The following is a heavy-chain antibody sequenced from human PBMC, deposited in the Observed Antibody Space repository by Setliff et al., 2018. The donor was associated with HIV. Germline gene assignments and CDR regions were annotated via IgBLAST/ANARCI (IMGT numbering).Heavy chain of an antibody. CDR1: GYTFTDYY. J-gene: IGHJ3*02. CDR3: ARGEGVLLWFGDPGHDAFDI. V-gene: IGHV1-2*06. Sequence: ASVKVSCKASGYTFTDYYIHWVRQAPGQGLEWMGRINPNSGGTNYAQKFQGRVTMTRDTSISTAYMELSRLRSDDTAVYYCARGEGVLLWFGDPGHDAFDIWGQGTMVTVSS. CDR2: INPNSGGT. D-gene: IGHD3-10*01.